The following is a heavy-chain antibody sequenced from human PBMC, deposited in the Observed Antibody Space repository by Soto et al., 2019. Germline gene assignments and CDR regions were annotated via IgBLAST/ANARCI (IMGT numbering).Heavy chain of an antibody. CDR3: ARPVGYYDSSGYSPYYFDY. V-gene: IGHV3-7*05. D-gene: IGHD3-22*01. CDR1: GFTFSSYW. J-gene: IGHJ4*02. Sequence: GGSLRLSCAASGFTFSSYWMSWVRQAPGKGLEWVANIKQDGSEKYYVDSVKGRFTISRDNAKNSLYLQMNSLRAEDTAVYYCARPVGYYDSSGYSPYYFDYWGQGTLVTVSS. CDR2: IKQDGSEK.